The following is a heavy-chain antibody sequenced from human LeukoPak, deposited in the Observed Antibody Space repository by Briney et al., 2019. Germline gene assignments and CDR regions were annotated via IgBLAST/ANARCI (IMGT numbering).Heavy chain of an antibody. CDR2: INSDGSST. D-gene: IGHD2-21*02. V-gene: IGHV3-74*01. CDR1: GFTVSSNY. J-gene: IGHJ4*02. Sequence: PGGSLRLSCAASGFTVSSNYMSWVRQAPGKGLVWVSRINSDGSSTSYADSVKGRFTISRDNAKNTLYLQMNSLRAEDTAVYYCARGGYCGGDCYSFDYWGQGTLVTVSS. CDR3: ARGGYCGGDCYSFDY.